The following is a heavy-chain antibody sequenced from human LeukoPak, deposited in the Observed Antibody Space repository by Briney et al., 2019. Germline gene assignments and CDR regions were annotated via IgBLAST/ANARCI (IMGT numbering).Heavy chain of an antibody. CDR2: ISGSGGST. J-gene: IGHJ6*02. D-gene: IGHD4-17*01. CDR1: GFTFSSYA. CDR3: AKDRSTVTTIRYYYYHYGMDV. V-gene: IGHV3-23*01. Sequence: GGSLRLSCAASGFTFSSYAMSWVRQAPGKGLEWVSAISGSGGSTYYADSVKGRFTISRDNSKNTLYLQMNSLRAEDTAVYYCAKDRSTVTTIRYYYYHYGMDVWGQGTTVTVSS.